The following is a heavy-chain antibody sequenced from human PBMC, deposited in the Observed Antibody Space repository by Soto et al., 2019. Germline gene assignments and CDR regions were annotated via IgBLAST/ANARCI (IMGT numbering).Heavy chain of an antibody. J-gene: IGHJ4*02. CDR3: ATESGSTYGYFDH. D-gene: IGHD5-18*01. V-gene: IGHV4-30-4*01. CDR2: ISNSGST. Sequence: SETLSLTCTVSGGSVTSDEDYWTWIRQSPGKGLEWIGYISNSGSTGYNPSLKTRLSMSVDRSKNQFTLRLTSVTAADTAVYFCATESGSTYGYFDHWGQGTQVTV. CDR1: GGSVTSDEDY.